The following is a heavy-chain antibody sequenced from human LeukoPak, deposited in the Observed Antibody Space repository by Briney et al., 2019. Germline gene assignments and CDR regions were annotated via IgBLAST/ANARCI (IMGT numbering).Heavy chain of an antibody. D-gene: IGHD3-22*01. J-gene: IGHJ4*02. CDR2: ISSSSSTI. CDR3: VNGHNYDSSGYYFDY. CDR1: GFTFSSYS. V-gene: IGHV3-48*01. Sequence: PGGSLRLSCAASGFTFSSYSMNWVRQAPGKGLEWVSYISSSSSTIYYADSVKGRFTISRDNAKNSLYLQMNSLRAEDTAVYYCVNGHNYDSSGYYFDYWGQGTLVTVSS.